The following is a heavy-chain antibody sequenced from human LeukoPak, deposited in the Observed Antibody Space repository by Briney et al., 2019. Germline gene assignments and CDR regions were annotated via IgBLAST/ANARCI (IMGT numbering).Heavy chain of an antibody. Sequence: PSETLSLTCTVSGDSISNTNYYWDWVRQPPGKGLEWIGNVYYGGTTYYTPSLKSRVTISVDSSKNQFSLKLRSVTAADTGVYYCAASEGKYASGWYASYYFDSWGRGTLVAVPT. CDR1: GDSISNTNYY. V-gene: IGHV4-39*01. J-gene: IGHJ4*02. CDR3: AASEGKYASGWYASYYFDS. D-gene: IGHD6-19*01. CDR2: VYYGGTT.